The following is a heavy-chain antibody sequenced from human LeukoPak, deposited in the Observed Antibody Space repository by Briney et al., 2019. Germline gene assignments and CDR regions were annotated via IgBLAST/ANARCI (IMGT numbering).Heavy chain of an antibody. CDR1: GYTFTSYD. J-gene: IGHJ5*02. CDR3: AIVGADNWFDP. CDR2: MNPNSGNT. V-gene: IGHV1-8*03. D-gene: IGHD1-26*01. Sequence: ASVKVSCKASGYTFTSYDINWVRQATGQGLEWMGWMNPNSGNTGYAQKFQGRVTITRNTSISTAYMELSSLRSEDTAVYYCAIVGADNWFDPWGQGTLVTVSS.